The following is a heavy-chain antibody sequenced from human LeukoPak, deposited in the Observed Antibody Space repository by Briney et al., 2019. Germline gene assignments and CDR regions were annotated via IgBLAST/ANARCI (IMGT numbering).Heavy chain of an antibody. D-gene: IGHD3-22*01. CDR1: GYSFTKYW. V-gene: IGHV5-51*01. CDR2: IYPGDSDT. J-gene: IGHJ4*02. CDR3: ATTDSGYYYTHFDY. Sequence: KHGDSLKISCTVSGYSFTKYWIGWVRQMPGKGLEWMGLIYPGDSDTRYGPSFQGQVTISADNSISTAYLQWSSLKASDTAMYYCATTDSGYYYTHFDYWGQGTLVTVSS.